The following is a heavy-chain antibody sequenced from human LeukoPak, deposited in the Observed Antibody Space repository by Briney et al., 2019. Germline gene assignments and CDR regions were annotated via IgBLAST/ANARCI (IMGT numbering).Heavy chain of an antibody. CDR3: AKVPLSSSGWDREYYFDY. CDR2: IRSDSSNQ. V-gene: IGHV3-30*02. D-gene: IGHD6-19*01. J-gene: IGHJ4*02. CDR1: AFRFSSYG. Sequence: GGSLRLSCAASAFRFSSYGMHWVRQAPGKGPEWVAFIRSDSSNQYYAHSVKGRFTISRDNSKNTLYLQMNSLRAEDTAVYYCAKVPLSSSGWDREYYFDYWGQGTLVTVSS.